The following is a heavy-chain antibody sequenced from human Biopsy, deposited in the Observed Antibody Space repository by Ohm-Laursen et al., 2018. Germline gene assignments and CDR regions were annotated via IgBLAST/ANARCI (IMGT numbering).Heavy chain of an antibody. D-gene: IGHD2-15*01. CDR2: INPNSGNA. Sequence: ASVKVSCKPSGYTFAGYYLHWVRQAPGHGLEWMGWINPNSGNANYAQSFQGRLTVTRDTSITTAYMELTSLTSDDTVIYYCARVPAYPSIDGYYGLDLWGQGTTVIVSS. CDR1: GYTFAGYY. CDR3: ARVPAYPSIDGYYGLDL. V-gene: IGHV1-2*02. J-gene: IGHJ6*02.